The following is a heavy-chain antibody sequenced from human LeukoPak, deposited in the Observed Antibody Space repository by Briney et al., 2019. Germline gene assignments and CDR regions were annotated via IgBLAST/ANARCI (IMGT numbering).Heavy chain of an antibody. J-gene: IGHJ4*02. CDR3: ARDGAVSGYSFDF. D-gene: IGHD5-12*01. CDR1: GYSISSGYY. V-gene: IGHV4-38-2*02. CDR2: IYHSGST. Sequence: SETLSLTCTVSGYSISSGYYWGWIRQPPGKGLEWIGSIYHSGSTYYNPSLKSRATISVDTSKNQFSLKLTSVTAADTAVYYCARDGAVSGYSFDFWGQGTLVTVSS.